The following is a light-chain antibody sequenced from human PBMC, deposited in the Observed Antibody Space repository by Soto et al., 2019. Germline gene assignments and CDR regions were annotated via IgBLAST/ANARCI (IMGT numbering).Light chain of an antibody. V-gene: IGLV2-11*01. J-gene: IGLJ1*01. CDR1: SSDVGGYNY. CDR2: DVS. CDR3: CSYAGSPMDV. Sequence: QSALTQPRSVSGSPGQSVTISCTGTSSDVGGYNYVSWYQQHPGKDPKVMIYDVSERPSGVPDRFSGPKSGNTASLTISGLQAEDDADYSCCSYAGSPMDVFGTGTKLTVL.